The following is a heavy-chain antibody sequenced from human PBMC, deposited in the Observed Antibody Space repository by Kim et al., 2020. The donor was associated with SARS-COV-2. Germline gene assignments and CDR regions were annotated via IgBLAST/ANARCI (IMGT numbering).Heavy chain of an antibody. CDR3: ARDLTMIVGKYYYGMDV. J-gene: IGHJ6*02. V-gene: IGHV1-46*01. CDR2: INPSGGST. Sequence: ASVKVSCKASGYTFTSYYMHWVRQAPGQGLEWMGIINPSGGSTSYAQKFQRRVTMTRDTSTSTVYMEVSSLRSEDTALYYCARDLTMIVGKYYYGMDVWGQGTTVTVSS. D-gene: IGHD3-22*01. CDR1: GYTFTSYY.